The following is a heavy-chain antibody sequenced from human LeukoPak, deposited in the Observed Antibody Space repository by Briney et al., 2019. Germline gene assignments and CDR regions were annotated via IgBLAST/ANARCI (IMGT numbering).Heavy chain of an antibody. V-gene: IGHV3-30*03. CDR1: GFTFSSYG. J-gene: IGHJ4*02. CDR2: ISYDGSNK. Sequence: PGGSLRLSCAASGFTFSSYGMHWVRQAPGKGLEWVAVISYDGSNKYYADSVKGRFTISRDNSKNTLYLQMNSLRAEDTAVYYCAAEWEYFDYWGQGTLVTVSS. D-gene: IGHD1-26*01. CDR3: AAEWEYFDY.